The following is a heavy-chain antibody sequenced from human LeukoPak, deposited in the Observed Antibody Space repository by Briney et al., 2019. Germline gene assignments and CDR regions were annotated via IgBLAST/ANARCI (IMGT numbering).Heavy chain of an antibody. D-gene: IGHD2-15*01. CDR2: MNPNSGNT. J-gene: IGHJ6*02. V-gene: IGHV1-8*01. CDR1: GYTFTSYD. Sequence: VASVKVSCKASGYTFTSYDINWVRQATGQGLEWMGGMNPNSGNTGYAQKFQGRVTMTRNTSISTAYMELSSLRSEDTAVYYCARGMVVVAATPDYYYGMDVWGQGTTVTVSS. CDR3: ARGMVVVAATPDYYYGMDV.